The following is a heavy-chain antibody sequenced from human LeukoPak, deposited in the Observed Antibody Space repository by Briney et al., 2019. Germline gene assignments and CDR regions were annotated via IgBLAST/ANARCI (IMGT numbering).Heavy chain of an antibody. Sequence: SETLSLTCTVSGGSIRSYYWSWIRQPPGKGLEWIGYIYYSGNTNYNPSLKSRVTISVDTSKNQFSLKLSSVTAADTAVYYRARDQAGDWFDSWGQGTLVTVSS. CDR2: IYYSGNT. CDR1: GGSIRSYY. D-gene: IGHD6-19*01. CDR3: ARDQAGDWFDS. J-gene: IGHJ5*01. V-gene: IGHV4-59*01.